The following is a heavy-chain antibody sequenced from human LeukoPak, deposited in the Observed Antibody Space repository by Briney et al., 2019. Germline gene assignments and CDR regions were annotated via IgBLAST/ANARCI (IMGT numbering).Heavy chain of an antibody. Sequence: GGSLRLSCAASGFSFYTYWMSWVRQAPGKGLEWVANIKKDGSEKHYVDSVKGRFTISRDNAKNSLYLQMNSLRAEDTAVYYCARDQWWQFIAVAITSYFDSWGQGTLVTVSS. D-gene: IGHD6-19*01. CDR1: GFSFYTYW. V-gene: IGHV3-7*01. J-gene: IGHJ4*02. CDR2: IKKDGSEK. CDR3: ARDQWWQFIAVAITSYFDS.